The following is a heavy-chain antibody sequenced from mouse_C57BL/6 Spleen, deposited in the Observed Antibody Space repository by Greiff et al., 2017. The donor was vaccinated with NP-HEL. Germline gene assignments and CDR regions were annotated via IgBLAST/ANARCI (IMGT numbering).Heavy chain of an antibody. V-gene: IGHV14-1*01. CDR1: GFNIKVYY. Sequence: VQLQQSGAELVRPGASVKLSCTASGFNIKVYYMHWVKQRPEQGLEWIGRIDPEDGDTEYAPKFQGKATMTADTSSNTAYLQLSSLTSEDTAVYYCTRYYYGSSYTWFAYWGQGTLVTVSA. CDR2: IDPEDGDT. CDR3: TRYYYGSSYTWFAY. D-gene: IGHD1-1*01. J-gene: IGHJ3*01.